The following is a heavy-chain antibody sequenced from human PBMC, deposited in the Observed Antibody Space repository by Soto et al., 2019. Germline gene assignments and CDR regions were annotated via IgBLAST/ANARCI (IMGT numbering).Heavy chain of an antibody. CDR2: LSPKSGGT. V-gene: IGHV1-2*02. J-gene: IGHJ4*02. CDR3: SRPLAVTGTPVVDY. CDR1: GYTLTGYQ. D-gene: IGHD6-19*01. Sequence: QVQLVQSGAEVKKPGASVKVSCKASGYTLTGYQMHWVRQAPGQGLAWMGWLSPKSGGTKYAQKFQGRVTMTRDMSISTAYLEVSSLTSDDTAVYYCSRPLAVTGTPVVDYWGQGTLVTVSS.